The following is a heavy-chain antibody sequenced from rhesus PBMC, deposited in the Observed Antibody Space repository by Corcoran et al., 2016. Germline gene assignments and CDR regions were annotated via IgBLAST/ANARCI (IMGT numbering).Heavy chain of an antibody. CDR2: NSNGGGST. CDR1: GFTFSSYG. CDR3: AKPYGLDS. V-gene: IGHV3S5*01. Sequence: EVQLVESGGGLVQPGGSLRLSCAASGFTFSSYGMSWVRQAPGKWLEWVSDNSNGGGSTCSADSVKCRFTISRDNSKNTLSLQMNSLRAEDTAVYYCAKPYGLDSWGQGVVVTVSS. J-gene: IGHJ6*01.